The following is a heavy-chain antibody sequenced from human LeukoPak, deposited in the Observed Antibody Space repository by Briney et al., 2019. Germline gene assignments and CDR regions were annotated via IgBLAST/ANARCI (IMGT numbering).Heavy chain of an antibody. CDR1: GFTFSSYS. Sequence: VGSLRLSCAASGFTFSSYSMNWVRQAPGKGLEWVSDISSGSSNIYYADFVKGRFTISRDNAKNSLYLQMNSLRAEDTAVYYCARVRVNWGIDNFHCWVQGTLVTVSS. D-gene: IGHD7-27*01. CDR2: ISSGSSNI. J-gene: IGHJ4*02. V-gene: IGHV3-48*01. CDR3: ARVRVNWGIDNFHC.